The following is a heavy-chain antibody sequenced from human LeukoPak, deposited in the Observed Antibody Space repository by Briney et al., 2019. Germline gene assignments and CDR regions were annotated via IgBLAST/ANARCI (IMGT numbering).Heavy chain of an antibody. CDR3: ARIWRGGVVFDY. Sequence: YWSWIRQHPGKGLEWIGYIYYSGSTYYNPSLKSRVTISVDTSKNQFSLKLSSVTAADTAVYYCARIWRGGVVFDYWGQGTLVTVSS. CDR2: IYYSGST. D-gene: IGHD2-15*01. J-gene: IGHJ4*02. CDR1: Y. V-gene: IGHV4-31*02.